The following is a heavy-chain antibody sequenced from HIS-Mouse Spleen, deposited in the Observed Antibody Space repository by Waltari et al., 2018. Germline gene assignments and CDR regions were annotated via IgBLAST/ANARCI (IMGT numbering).Heavy chain of an antibody. J-gene: IGHJ4*02. Sequence: QVQLQESGPGLVKPSETLSLTCTVSGGSISSYYWSWIRQPPGKGLEWMGYIYYSGSTNYNPSLKSRVTISVDTSKNQFSLKLSSVTAADTAVYYCARLTGVYYFDYWGQGTLVTVSS. D-gene: IGHD7-27*01. CDR3: ARLTGVYYFDY. CDR1: GGSISSYY. CDR2: IYYSGST. V-gene: IGHV4-59*01.